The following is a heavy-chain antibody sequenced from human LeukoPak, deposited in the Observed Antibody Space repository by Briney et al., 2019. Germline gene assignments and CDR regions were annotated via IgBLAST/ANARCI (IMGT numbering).Heavy chain of an antibody. CDR2: IYYSGST. D-gene: IGHD6-13*01. Sequence: PSETLSLTCTVSGGSISSYYWSWIRQPPGKGLEWIGYIYYSGSTNYNPSLKSRVTISVDTSKNQFSLRLSSVTAADTAVYYCARDYVVIAAAGKLRRGFDYWGQGTLVTVSS. CDR1: GGSISSYY. CDR3: ARDYVVIAAAGKLRRGFDY. V-gene: IGHV4-59*01. J-gene: IGHJ4*02.